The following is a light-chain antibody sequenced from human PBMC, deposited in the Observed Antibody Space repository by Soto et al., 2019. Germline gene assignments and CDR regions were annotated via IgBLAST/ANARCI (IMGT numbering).Light chain of an antibody. J-gene: IGKJ1*01. V-gene: IGKV4-1*01. CDR1: QSVLYSSNNENY. CDR2: GAS. CDR3: QQYNKTPWT. Sequence: DIVMTQSPDSLTVSLGERATINCKSRQSVLYSSNNENYLAWYQQKPGQPPKLLIYGASTRESGVPDRFSGSWSGADFTLTISSLQAEDVAVYYCQQYNKTPWTFGQGTKVEIK.